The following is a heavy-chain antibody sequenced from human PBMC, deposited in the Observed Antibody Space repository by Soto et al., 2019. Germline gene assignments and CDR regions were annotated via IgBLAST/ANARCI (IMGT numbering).Heavy chain of an antibody. CDR2: IIPILGIA. J-gene: IGHJ6*03. CDR1: GGTFSSYT. CDR3: VRDLQETNSSAGQGLGYYYNMDV. D-gene: IGHD5-18*01. V-gene: IGHV1-69*08. Sequence: QVQLVQSGAEVKKPGSSVKVSCKASGGTFSSYTISWVRQAPGQGLEWMGRIIPILGIANYAQKFQGRVTITSDKSTSSAYSELSSLRSEDTAVYYCVRDLQETNSSAGQGLGYYYNMDVWGKGTTVTVSS.